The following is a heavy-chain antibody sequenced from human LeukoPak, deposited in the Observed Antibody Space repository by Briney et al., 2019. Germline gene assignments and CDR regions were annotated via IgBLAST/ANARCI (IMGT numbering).Heavy chain of an antibody. CDR1: GFTFDDYA. V-gene: IGHV3-9*01. D-gene: IGHD5-18*01. J-gene: IGHJ4*02. CDR2: ISWNSGRI. CDR3: AKDFGYSCGYGFDY. Sequence: PGGSLRLSCAASGFTFDDYAMHWVRQAPGKGPEWVSGISWNSGRIAYADSVKGRFTISRDNAKNPLYLQMNSLRAEDTALYYCAKDFGYSCGYGFDYWGQGTLVTVSS.